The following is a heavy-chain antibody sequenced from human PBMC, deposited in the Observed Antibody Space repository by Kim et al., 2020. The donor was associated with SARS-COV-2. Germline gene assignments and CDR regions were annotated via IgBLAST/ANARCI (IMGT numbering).Heavy chain of an antibody. CDR2: ISWNSGSI. J-gene: IGHJ6*02. D-gene: IGHD3-22*01. Sequence: GGSLSLSCAASGFTFGDYAMHWVRQAPGKGLEWVSGISWNSGSIGYAASVKGRFTISSDNAKNSLYLQMNSLRAEDTALYYCAKDMDYYDSSGYGSYGMDVWGQGTTVTVSS. CDR1: GFTFGDYA. CDR3: AKDMDYYDSSGYGSYGMDV. V-gene: IGHV3-9*01.